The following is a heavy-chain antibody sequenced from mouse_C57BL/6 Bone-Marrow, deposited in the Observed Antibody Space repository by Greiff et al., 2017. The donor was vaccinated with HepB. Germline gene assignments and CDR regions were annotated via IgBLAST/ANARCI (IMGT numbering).Heavy chain of an antibody. Sequence: EVQGVESGAELVRPGASVKLSCTASGFNIKDDYMHWVKQRPEQGLEWIGWIDPENGDTEYASKFQGKATITSDTSSNTAYLQLSSLTSEDTAVYYCTTNGYYLFAYWGQGTLVTVSA. CDR3: TTNGYYLFAY. V-gene: IGHV14-4*01. J-gene: IGHJ3*01. CDR1: GFNIKDDY. D-gene: IGHD2-3*01. CDR2: IDPENGDT.